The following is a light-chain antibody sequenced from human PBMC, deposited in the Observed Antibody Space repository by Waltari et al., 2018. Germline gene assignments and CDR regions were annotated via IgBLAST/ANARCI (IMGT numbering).Light chain of an antibody. CDR3: QQSYSSPRS. Sequence: DILVTQSPSSLSASVGDRVTITCRASQTINTYINWFQQKPGKAPKPLIYGASTLQSGVPSRFSGSGLGTVFTLTINNLQPEDVATYHCQQSYSSPRSFGQGTKLEI. CDR2: GAS. V-gene: IGKV1-39*01. CDR1: QTINTY. J-gene: IGKJ2*03.